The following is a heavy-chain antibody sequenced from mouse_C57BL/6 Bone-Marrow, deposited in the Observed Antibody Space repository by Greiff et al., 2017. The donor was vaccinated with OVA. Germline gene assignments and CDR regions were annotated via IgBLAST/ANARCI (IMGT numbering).Heavy chain of an antibody. Sequence: EVMLVESEGGLVQPGRSLKLSCTASGFTFSDYYMAWVRQVPEKGLEWVANINYDGSSTYYLDSLKSRFIISRDNAKNILYLQMSSLKSEDTATYYCAREAIYDGLYYFDYWGQGTTLTVSS. V-gene: IGHV5-16*01. D-gene: IGHD2-3*01. CDR2: INYDGSST. CDR3: AREAIYDGLYYFDY. CDR1: GFTFSDYY. J-gene: IGHJ2*01.